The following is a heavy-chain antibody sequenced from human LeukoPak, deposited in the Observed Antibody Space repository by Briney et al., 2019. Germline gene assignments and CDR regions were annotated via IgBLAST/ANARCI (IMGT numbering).Heavy chain of an antibody. CDR3: AREFATSGPGPD. Sequence: PGGSLRLSCAASGFTFSSYWMHWVRQAPGKGLVWVSRINGDGSSTDYADSVKGRFTISRDSAENTLYLQMNSLRAEDTAVYYCAREFATSGPGPDWGQGTLVTVSS. D-gene: IGHD3-10*01. J-gene: IGHJ4*02. CDR1: GFTFSSYW. CDR2: INGDGSST. V-gene: IGHV3-74*01.